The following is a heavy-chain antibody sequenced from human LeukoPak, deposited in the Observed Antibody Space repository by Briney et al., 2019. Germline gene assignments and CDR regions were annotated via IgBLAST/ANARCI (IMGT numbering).Heavy chain of an antibody. CDR3: ARGSPVTTGLVDT. CDR2: IYAGGST. V-gene: IGHV3-66*01. CDR1: GFTFSSNY. Sequence: QPGGSLRLSCAASGFTFSSNYMSWVRQAPGKGLEWVSVIYAGGSTYYADSVKGRFTISRDTSKNTLYLQMNSLRAEDTAVYYCARGSPVTTGLVDTWGQGTLVTVSS. D-gene: IGHD4-17*01. J-gene: IGHJ5*02.